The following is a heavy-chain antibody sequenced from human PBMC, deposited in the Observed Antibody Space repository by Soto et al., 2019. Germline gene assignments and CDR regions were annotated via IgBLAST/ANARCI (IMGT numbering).Heavy chain of an antibody. D-gene: IGHD3-22*01. CDR2: ISAYNGNT. CDR1: GYTFTSYG. CDR3: ARDSEPTYYYDSSGYFPPASLYYFDY. J-gene: IGHJ4*02. V-gene: IGHV1-18*04. Sequence: ASVKVSCKASGYTFTSYGISWVRQAPGQGLEWMGWISAYNGNTNYAQKLQGRVTMTTDTSTGTAYMELRSLRSDDTAVYYRARDSEPTYYYDSSGYFPPASLYYFDYWGQGTLVTVSS.